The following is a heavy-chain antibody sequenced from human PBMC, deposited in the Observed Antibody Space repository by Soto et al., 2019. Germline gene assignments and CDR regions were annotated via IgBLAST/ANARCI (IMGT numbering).Heavy chain of an antibody. V-gene: IGHV3-48*03. CDR1: GFTFNDFE. Sequence: EVQFLESGGGLVQPGGSLRLSCGVSGFTFNDFEMNWVRQAPGKGLEWLAYIDGSGTTKKYADSVRGRFTISRDNPNDSLFLQISSLSAAVTAMYYCARGFGRFNYWGQGTLVSVSS. CDR2: IDGSGTTK. J-gene: IGHJ4*02. CDR3: ARGFGRFNY. D-gene: IGHD3-10*01.